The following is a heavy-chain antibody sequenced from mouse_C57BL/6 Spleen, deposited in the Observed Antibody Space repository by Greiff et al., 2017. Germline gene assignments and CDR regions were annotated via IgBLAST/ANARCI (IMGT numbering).Heavy chain of an antibody. CDR1: GYTFTDYE. Sequence: VQLQQSGAELVRPGASVTLSCKASGYTFTDYEMHWVKQTPVHGLEWIGAIDPETGGTAYNQKFKGKAILTADKSSSTAYMELRSLTSEDSAFSYCTRGSQYYFDDWGQGATLTVSS. V-gene: IGHV1-15*01. CDR2: IDPETGGT. CDR3: TRGSQYYFDD. J-gene: IGHJ2*01.